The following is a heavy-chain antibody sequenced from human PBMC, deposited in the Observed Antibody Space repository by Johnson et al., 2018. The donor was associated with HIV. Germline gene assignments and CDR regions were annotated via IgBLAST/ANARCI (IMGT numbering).Heavy chain of an antibody. CDR3: ARSYSTDALDV. J-gene: IGHJ3*01. Sequence: VQLVESGGGLAQPAWSPRLSCAASQFTFSSYYMNCVRQAPGNGLELVGQVNPNGGSTYLIDSGKDRFNISRNNAKNTLHLQLNSLKVEDTAVYYCARSYSTDALDVWCQGTMVTVSS. CDR2: VNPNGGST. CDR1: QFTFSSYY. V-gene: IGHV3-25*05. D-gene: IGHD3-10*01.